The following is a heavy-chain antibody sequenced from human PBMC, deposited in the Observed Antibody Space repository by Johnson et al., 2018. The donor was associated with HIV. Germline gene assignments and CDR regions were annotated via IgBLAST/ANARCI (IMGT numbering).Heavy chain of an antibody. Sequence: VQLVESGGGVVQPGRSLRLSCAASGFTFSSYGMHWVRQAPGKGLEWVAVIWYDGSNKYYADSVKGRFTISRDNAKNSLYLQMNSLRAEDTAVYYCAGEALLATNDSFDIWGQGTMVTVSS. V-gene: IGHV3-33*01. CDR2: IWYDGSNK. D-gene: IGHD5-12*01. J-gene: IGHJ3*02. CDR3: AGEALLATNDSFDI. CDR1: GFTFSSYG.